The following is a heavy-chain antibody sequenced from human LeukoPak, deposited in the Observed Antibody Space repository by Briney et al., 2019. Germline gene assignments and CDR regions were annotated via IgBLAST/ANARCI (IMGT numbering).Heavy chain of an antibody. J-gene: IGHJ3*02. Sequence: SETLSLTRTVSGGSISSYYWSWIRQPAGKGLEWIGRIYTSGSTNYNPSLKSRVTMSVDTSKNQFSLKLSSVTAVDTAVYYCASIVVVTAADPSDAFDIWGQGTMVTVSS. CDR3: ASIVVVTAADPSDAFDI. CDR1: GGSISSYY. CDR2: IYTSGST. D-gene: IGHD2-21*02. V-gene: IGHV4-4*07.